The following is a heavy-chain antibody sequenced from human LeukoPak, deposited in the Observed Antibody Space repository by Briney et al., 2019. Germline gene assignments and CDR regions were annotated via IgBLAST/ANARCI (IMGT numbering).Heavy chain of an antibody. Sequence: GGSLRLSCAASVFTFSVDSINWVRQAPGRGLEWVSSISSSSSYIYYADSVKGRFTISRDNDKNSLYLQMNSLSAEDTALYYCARLDYYGSGYRYYMDVWGKGTTVTISS. J-gene: IGHJ6*03. CDR1: VFTFSVDS. CDR3: ARLDYYGSGYRYYMDV. D-gene: IGHD3-10*01. CDR2: ISSSSSYI. V-gene: IGHV3-21*01.